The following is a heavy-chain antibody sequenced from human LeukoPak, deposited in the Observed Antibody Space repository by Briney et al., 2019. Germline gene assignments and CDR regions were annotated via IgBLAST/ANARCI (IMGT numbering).Heavy chain of an antibody. D-gene: IGHD6-13*01. CDR2: IIPILGIA. CDR1: GGTFSSYA. Sequence: ASVKVSCKASGGTFSSYAISWVRQAPGQGLEWMGRIIPILGIANYAQKFQGRVTITADKSTSTAYMELSSLRSEDTAVYFCARDREVHLGIAASGYDYWGQGTLVTVSS. CDR3: ARDREVHLGIAASGYDY. J-gene: IGHJ4*02. V-gene: IGHV1-69*04.